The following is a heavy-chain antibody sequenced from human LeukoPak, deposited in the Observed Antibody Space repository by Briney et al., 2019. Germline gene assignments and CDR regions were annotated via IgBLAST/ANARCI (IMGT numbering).Heavy chain of an antibody. Sequence: SGPTLVKPTQTLTLTCTFSGFSLTPRGVGVGWIRQPPGKALEWLALIYWDDDERYSPSLQSRLTIAKATSKNQVVLTMTNMDPVDTATYFCAHRPNFQYYFDSWGQGTLVTVSS. CDR1: GFSLTPRGVG. V-gene: IGHV2-5*02. D-gene: IGHD4/OR15-4a*01. J-gene: IGHJ4*02. CDR3: AHRPNFQYYFDS. CDR2: IYWDDDE.